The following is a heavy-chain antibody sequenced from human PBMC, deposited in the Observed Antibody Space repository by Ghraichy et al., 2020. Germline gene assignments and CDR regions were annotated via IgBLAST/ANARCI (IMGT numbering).Heavy chain of an antibody. J-gene: IGHJ6*02. Sequence: GGSLRLSCAASGFTFSSYAMHWVRQAPGKGLEWVAVISYDGSNKYYADSVKGRFTISRDNSKNTLYLQMNSLRAEDTAVYYCARDQVARVTTFASNYYYYGMDVWGQGTTVTVSS. D-gene: IGHD4-17*01. CDR3: ARDQVARVTTFASNYYYYGMDV. CDR1: GFTFSSYA. CDR2: ISYDGSNK. V-gene: IGHV3-30-3*01.